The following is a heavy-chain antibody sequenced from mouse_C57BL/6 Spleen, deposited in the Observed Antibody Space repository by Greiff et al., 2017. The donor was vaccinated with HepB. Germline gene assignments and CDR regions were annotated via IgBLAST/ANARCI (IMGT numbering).Heavy chain of an antibody. CDR1: GFNIKDDY. CDR3: TTLITTVVRGYFDV. D-gene: IGHD1-1*01. J-gene: IGHJ1*03. CDR2: IDPENGDT. Sequence: EVKLQESGAELVRPGASVKLSCTASGFNIKDDYMHWVKQRPEQGLEWIGWIDPENGDTEYASKFQGKATITADTSSNTAYLQLSSLTSEDTAVYYGTTLITTVVRGYFDVWGTGTTVTVSS. V-gene: IGHV14-4*01.